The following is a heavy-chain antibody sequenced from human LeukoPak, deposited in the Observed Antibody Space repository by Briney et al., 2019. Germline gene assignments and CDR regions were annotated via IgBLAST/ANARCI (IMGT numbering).Heavy chain of an antibody. D-gene: IGHD7-27*01. V-gene: IGHV3-33*01. J-gene: IGHJ4*02. CDR2: MRYDESDL. CDR1: GFTFNTYG. Sequence: GGSLRPSCEAAGFTFNTYGMHWVRHAPGKWLEWVAAMRYDESDLYYADSVKGRFTIARDNSKNTLYLQVNSVRAEDTAVYYCARDQSPNWGSGERFFDYGGQGTVVTVSS. CDR3: ARDQSPNWGSGERFFDY.